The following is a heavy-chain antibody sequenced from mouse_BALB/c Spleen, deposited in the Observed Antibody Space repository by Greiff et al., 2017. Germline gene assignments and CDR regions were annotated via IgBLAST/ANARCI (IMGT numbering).Heavy chain of an antibody. CDR3: ARKKEPMNYFDY. D-gene: IGHD6-5*01. CDR2: IDPSDSET. V-gene: IGHV1-69*02. CDR1: GYTFTSYW. Sequence: QVQLQQPGAELVKPGAPVKLSCKASGYTFTSYWMNWVKQRPGRGLEWIGRIDPSDSETHYNQKFKDKATLTVDKSSSTAYIQLSSLTSEDSAVYYCARKKEPMNYFDYWGQGTTLTVSS. J-gene: IGHJ2*01.